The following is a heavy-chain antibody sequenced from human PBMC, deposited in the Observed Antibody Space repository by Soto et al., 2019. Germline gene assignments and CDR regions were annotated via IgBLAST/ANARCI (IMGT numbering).Heavy chain of an antibody. CDR1: GGSISSGGYY. D-gene: IGHD2-15*01. V-gene: IGHV4-31*03. Sequence: SETLSLTCTVSGGSISSGGYYWSWIRQHPGKGLEWIGYIYYSGSTYYNPSLKSRVTISVDTSKNQFSLKLSSVTAADTAVYYCARDTNCSGGSCYVTPGGDYGMDVWGQGTTVTVSS. J-gene: IGHJ6*02. CDR3: ARDTNCSGGSCYVTPGGDYGMDV. CDR2: IYYSGST.